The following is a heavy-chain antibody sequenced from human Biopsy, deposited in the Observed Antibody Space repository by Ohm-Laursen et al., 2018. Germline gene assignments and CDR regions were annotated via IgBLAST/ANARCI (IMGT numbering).Heavy chain of an antibody. CDR3: AKGQDLRGGAEYFQH. CDR2: INPHSGTT. V-gene: IGHV1-2*02. D-gene: IGHD2-15*01. CDR1: GYTFTGQY. J-gene: IGHJ1*01. Sequence: ASVKVSCKASGYTFTGQYLHWVRQVPGQGLEWMGWINPHSGTTKFAQDFQGRVTMTRDTSITTAYMELRRLRSDDPAVYYCAKGQDLRGGAEYFQHWGRGALVTVSS.